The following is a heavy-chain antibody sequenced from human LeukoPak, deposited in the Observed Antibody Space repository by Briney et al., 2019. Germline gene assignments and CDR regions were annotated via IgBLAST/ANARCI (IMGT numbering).Heavy chain of an antibody. D-gene: IGHD3-22*01. V-gene: IGHV3-33*01. CDR2: IWYDGSNK. Sequence: GGSLRLSCAASGFTFSSYGMHWVRQAPGKGLEWVAVIWYDGSNKYYADSVKGRFTISRDNSKNTLYLQMNSLGAEDTAVYYCARAAMYYYDSSGYLHGPFDYWGQGTLVTVSS. CDR1: GFTFSSYG. J-gene: IGHJ4*02. CDR3: ARAAMYYYDSSGYLHGPFDY.